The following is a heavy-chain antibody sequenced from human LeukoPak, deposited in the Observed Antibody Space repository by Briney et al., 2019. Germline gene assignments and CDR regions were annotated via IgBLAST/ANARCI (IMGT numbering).Heavy chain of an antibody. V-gene: IGHV4-59*08. D-gene: IGHD6-19*01. CDR1: NCSISSYY. Sequence: SETLSLTCTVSNCSISSYYWSWIRQPPGKGLEWIGYISYSGSTNYNPSLKSRVTISVDTSKNQFSLKLSSVTAADTAVYYCARHRYSSGWSDYDYWGQGTLVTVSS. CDR2: ISYSGST. CDR3: ARHRYSSGWSDYDY. J-gene: IGHJ4*02.